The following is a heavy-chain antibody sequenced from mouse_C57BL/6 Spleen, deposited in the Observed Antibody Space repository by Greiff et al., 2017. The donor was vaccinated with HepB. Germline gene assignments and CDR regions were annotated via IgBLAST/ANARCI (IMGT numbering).Heavy chain of an antibody. Sequence: EVKLQESGPELVKPGASVKISCKASGYSFTGYYMNWVKQSPEKSLEWIGEINPSTGGTTYNQKFKAKATLTVDKSSSTAYMQLKSLTSEDSAVYYCARNGYWDYWGQGTTLTVSS. CDR2: INPSTGGT. J-gene: IGHJ2*01. V-gene: IGHV1-42*01. D-gene: IGHD2-3*01. CDR3: ARNGYWDY. CDR1: GYSFTGYY.